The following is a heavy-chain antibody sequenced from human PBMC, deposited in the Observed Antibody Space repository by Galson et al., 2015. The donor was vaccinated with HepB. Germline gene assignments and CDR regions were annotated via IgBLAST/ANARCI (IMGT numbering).Heavy chain of an antibody. Sequence: SLRLSCAASGFRFSDYGMHWVRQAPGKGLEWVAVIAYDGINRHYADSVKGRFTISRDSSKNTVVLEMNSLRADDTAFYHCAKWLGSGASCYKATIDYWGQGTLVTVSS. CDR1: GFRFSDYG. V-gene: IGHV3-30*18. J-gene: IGHJ4*02. CDR2: IAYDGINR. CDR3: AKWLGSGASCYKATIDY. D-gene: IGHD2-2*02.